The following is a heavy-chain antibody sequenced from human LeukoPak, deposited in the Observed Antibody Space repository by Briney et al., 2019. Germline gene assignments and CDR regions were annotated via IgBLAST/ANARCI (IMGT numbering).Heavy chain of an antibody. CDR1: GFTFSSK. CDR2: ISSSSSYI. D-gene: IGHD6-19*01. V-gene: IGHV3-21*01. Sequence: GGSLRLSCAASGFTFSSKNWVRQAPGKGLEGVSYISSSSSYIYYADSVKGRFIISRDNAKNSLYLQMNSLRAEDTAVYYCAREDEQLRWFDPWGQGTLVTVSS. CDR3: AREDEQLRWFDP. J-gene: IGHJ5*02.